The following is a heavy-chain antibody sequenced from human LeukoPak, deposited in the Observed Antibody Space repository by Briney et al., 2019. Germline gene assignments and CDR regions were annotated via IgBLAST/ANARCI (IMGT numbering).Heavy chain of an antibody. CDR2: INHSGST. CDR3: ARRYGSYVGFSN. D-gene: IGHD6-13*01. J-gene: IGHJ4*02. CDR1: GESFSDYY. V-gene: IGHV4-34*01. Sequence: SETLSLTCAVYGESFSDYYWSWIRQPPGKGLEWIGEINHSGSTNYNPSLKSRVTISVDTSKNQFSLKLSSVTAADTAVYYCARRYGSYVGFSNWGQGTLVTVSS.